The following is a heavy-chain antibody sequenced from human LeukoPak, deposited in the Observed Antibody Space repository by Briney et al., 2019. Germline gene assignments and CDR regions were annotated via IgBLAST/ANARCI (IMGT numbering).Heavy chain of an antibody. D-gene: IGHD4-17*01. Sequence: PGGSLRLSCAASGFTFSDYYMSWIRQAPGKGLEWVAVISYDGSNKYFADSVKGRFTISRDNSKNTLYLQMNSLRAEDTAVYYCASAPYGDYSFDYWGQGTLVTVSS. CDR2: ISYDGSNK. CDR1: GFTFSDYY. J-gene: IGHJ4*02. V-gene: IGHV3-30-3*01. CDR3: ASAPYGDYSFDY.